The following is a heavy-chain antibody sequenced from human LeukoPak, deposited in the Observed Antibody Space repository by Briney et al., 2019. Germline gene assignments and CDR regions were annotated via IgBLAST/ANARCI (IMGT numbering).Heavy chain of an antibody. Sequence: GASVKVSCKASGYTFTSYDINWVRQATGQGLEWMGWMNPNSGNTGYAQKFQGRVTMTWNTSISTAYMELSSLRSEDTAVYYCARVGRYALHAFDIWGQGTMVTVSS. J-gene: IGHJ3*02. V-gene: IGHV1-8*01. CDR3: ARVGRYALHAFDI. CDR1: GYTFTSYD. CDR2: MNPNSGNT. D-gene: IGHD2-2*01.